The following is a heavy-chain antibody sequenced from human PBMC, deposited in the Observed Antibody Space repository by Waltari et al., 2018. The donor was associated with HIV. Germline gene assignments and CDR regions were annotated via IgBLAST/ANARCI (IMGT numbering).Heavy chain of an antibody. D-gene: IGHD1-26*01. V-gene: IGHV3-53*01. CDR1: GFRVLSNS. CDR3: ARLVSWFNP. J-gene: IGHJ5*02. CDR2: IKGDGTT. Sequence: EVQLVESGGGLIQPGESLRLSCAASGFRVLSNSFSWVRQAPGKGLEWGLLIKGDGTTNYADSVKGRFSTSRDEFKNIVYLQMNSLRVEDTAFYYCARLVSWFNPWGPGTLVTVSS.